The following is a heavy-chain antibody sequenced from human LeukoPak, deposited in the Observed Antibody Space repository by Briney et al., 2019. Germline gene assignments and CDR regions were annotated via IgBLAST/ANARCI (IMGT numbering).Heavy chain of an antibody. CDR2: IYYSGST. Sequence: SKTLSLTCTVSGGSISSYYWSWIRQPPGKGLEWIGYIYYSGSTNYNPSLKSRVTISVDTSKNQFSLKLSSVTAADTAVYYCARIEAVEMATIDWGQGTLVSVSS. V-gene: IGHV4-59*08. D-gene: IGHD5-24*01. CDR1: GGSISSYY. J-gene: IGHJ4*02. CDR3: ARIEAVEMATID.